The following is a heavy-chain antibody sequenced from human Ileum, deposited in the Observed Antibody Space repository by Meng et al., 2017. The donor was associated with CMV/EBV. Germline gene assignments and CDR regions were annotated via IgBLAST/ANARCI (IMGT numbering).Heavy chain of an antibody. Sequence: GSLRLSCAVYGGSFSGYYWSWIRQPPGKGLEWIGEINHSGSTNYNPSLKSRVTISVDTSKNQFSLKLSSVTAADTAVYYCARDGPYSFDYWGQGTLVTVSS. CDR3: ARDGPYSFDY. CDR1: GGSFSGYY. V-gene: IGHV4-34*01. CDR2: INHSGST. J-gene: IGHJ4*02.